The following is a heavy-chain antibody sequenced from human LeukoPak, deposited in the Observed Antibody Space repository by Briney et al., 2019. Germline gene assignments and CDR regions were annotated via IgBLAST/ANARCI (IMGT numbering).Heavy chain of an antibody. J-gene: IGHJ4*02. CDR3: ARGRWGGGDFDY. V-gene: IGHV4-38-2*01. D-gene: IGHD3-16*01. Sequence: SETLSLTCEVSGYSISSGYYWGWIRQPPGKGLEWIGSIYHSGSTYYNPSLKSRVTITVDTSKNQFSLKLSSVTAADTAVYYCARGRWGGGDFDYWGQGTLVTVSS. CDR1: GYSISSGYY. CDR2: IYHSGST.